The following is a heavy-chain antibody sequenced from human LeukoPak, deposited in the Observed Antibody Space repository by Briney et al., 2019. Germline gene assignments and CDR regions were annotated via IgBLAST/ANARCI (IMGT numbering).Heavy chain of an antibody. D-gene: IGHD3-3*01. CDR2: IRYDGSNK. V-gene: IGHV3-30*02. Sequence: GRSLRLSCAASGFTFSSYGMHWVRQAPGKGLEWVAFIRYDGSNKYYADSVKGRFTISRDNSKNTLYLQMNSLRAEDTAVYYCAKSASGYYFYYFDYWGQGTLVTVSS. J-gene: IGHJ4*02. CDR1: GFTFSSYG. CDR3: AKSASGYYFYYFDY.